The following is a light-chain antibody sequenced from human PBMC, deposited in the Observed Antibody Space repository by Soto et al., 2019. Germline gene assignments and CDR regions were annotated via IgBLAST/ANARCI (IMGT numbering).Light chain of an antibody. CDR2: NGS. CDR1: QDISKH. J-gene: IGKJ5*01. Sequence: DIQLTQSPSSLSASVGDRVTITCLASQDISKHLKWYQQKPGEAPNLLLYNGSNWETGVPSRFRGSGSGTDFTFAISSLQPEDIATYYCQQYANLPITFGQGTRLEIK. CDR3: QQYANLPIT. V-gene: IGKV1-33*01.